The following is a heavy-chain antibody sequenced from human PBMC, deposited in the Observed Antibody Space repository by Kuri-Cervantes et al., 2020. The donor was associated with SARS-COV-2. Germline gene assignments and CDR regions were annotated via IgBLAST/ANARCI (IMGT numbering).Heavy chain of an antibody. V-gene: IGHV4-39*01. CDR1: GGSISSSSYY. CDR3: ARLYYDILTGYYRHYFDY. J-gene: IGHJ4*02. D-gene: IGHD3-9*01. Sequence: SETLSLTCTASGGSISSSSYYWGWIRQPPGKGLEWIGSIYYSGSTYYNPSLKSRVTISVDTSKNQFSLKLSSVTAADTAVYYCARLYYDILTGYYRHYFDYWGQGTLVTVS. CDR2: IYYSGST.